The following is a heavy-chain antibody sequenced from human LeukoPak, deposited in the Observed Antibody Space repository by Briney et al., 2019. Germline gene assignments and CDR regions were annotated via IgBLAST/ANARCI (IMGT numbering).Heavy chain of an antibody. CDR3: ARDLHRDGYNYIDY. CDR1: GFTFSSYA. D-gene: IGHD5-24*01. CDR2: ISGSGRTT. V-gene: IGHV3-23*01. Sequence: GGSLRLSCAASGFTFSSYAMSWVRQAPGKGLEWVSAISGSGRTTYYADSVKGRFTISRDNSKNTLYLQMNSLRAEDTAVYYCARDLHRDGYNYIDYWGQGTLVTVSS. J-gene: IGHJ4*02.